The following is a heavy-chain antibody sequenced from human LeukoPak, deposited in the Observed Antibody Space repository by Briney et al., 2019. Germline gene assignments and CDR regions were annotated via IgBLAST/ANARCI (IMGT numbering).Heavy chain of an antibody. V-gene: IGHV4-39*07. J-gene: IGHJ4*02. Sequence: SETLSLTCTVSGGSISSSSYYWGWIRQPPGKGLEWNGEINHSGSTNYNPPLKSRVTISVDTSKNQFSLKLSSVTAADTAVYYCARGGADVVVVAATKFPYFDYWGQGTLVTVSS. D-gene: IGHD2-15*01. CDR1: GGSISSSSYY. CDR2: INHSGST. CDR3: ARGGADVVVVAATKFPYFDY.